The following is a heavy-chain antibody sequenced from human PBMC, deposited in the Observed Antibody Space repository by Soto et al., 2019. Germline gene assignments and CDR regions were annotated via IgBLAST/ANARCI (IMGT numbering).Heavy chain of an antibody. CDR3: ATVGPARKFDY. J-gene: IGHJ4*02. D-gene: IGHD1-26*01. CDR1: GYTLTELS. CDR2: FDPEDGET. V-gene: IGHV1-24*01. Sequence: GASVKVSCKVSGYTLTELSMHWVRQAPGKGLEWMGGFDPEDGETIYAQKFQGRVTMTGDTSTDTAYMELSSLRSEDTAVYYCATVGPARKFDYWGQGTLVTVSS.